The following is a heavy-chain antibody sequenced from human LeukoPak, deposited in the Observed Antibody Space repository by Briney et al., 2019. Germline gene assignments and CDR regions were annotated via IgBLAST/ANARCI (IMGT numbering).Heavy chain of an antibody. J-gene: IGHJ3*02. D-gene: IGHD1-26*01. CDR3: AKDFSGSYYRGVFDI. Sequence: GGSLRLSCAASGFTFSSYSMNWVRQAPGKGLEWVSYISSSSSTISYADSVKGRFTISRDNAKNSLYLQMNSLRAEDMALYYCAKDFSGSYYRGVFDIWGQGTMVTVSS. CDR1: GFTFSSYS. CDR2: ISSSSSTI. V-gene: IGHV3-48*01.